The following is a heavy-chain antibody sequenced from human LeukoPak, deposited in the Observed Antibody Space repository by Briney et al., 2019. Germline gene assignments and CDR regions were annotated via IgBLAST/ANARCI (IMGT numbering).Heavy chain of an antibody. V-gene: IGHV3-7*01. CDR1: GFTFSSYS. J-gene: IGHJ4*02. Sequence: PGGSLRLSCAASGFTFSSYSMNWVRQAPGKGLEWVANINQGGSDKSYVDSVKGRFTISRDNAKNSLYLEMNSLRVEDTAMYYCARTSRSSSIDDWGQGTLVTVSS. D-gene: IGHD2-15*01. CDR2: INQGGSDK. CDR3: ARTSRSSSIDD.